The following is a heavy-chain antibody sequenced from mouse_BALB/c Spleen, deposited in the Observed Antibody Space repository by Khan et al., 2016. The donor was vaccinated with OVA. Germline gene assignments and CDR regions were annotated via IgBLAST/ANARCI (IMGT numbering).Heavy chain of an antibody. J-gene: IGHJ3*01. CDR2: ISTYYGDA. V-gene: IGHV1S137*01. CDR1: GYTFTDFA. D-gene: IGHD1-3*01. Sequence: QVQLKESGAELVRPGVSVKISCTGSGYTFTDFAMHWVKQSHAKSLEWLGVISTYYGDADYNHKFRDQATMTVDTSSSTAYMELAGLTSKDSAIYYCVRGSGKSRFAYWGQGTLVTVSA. CDR3: VRGSGKSRFAY.